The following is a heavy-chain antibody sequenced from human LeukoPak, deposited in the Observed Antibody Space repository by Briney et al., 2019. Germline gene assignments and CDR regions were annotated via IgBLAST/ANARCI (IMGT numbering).Heavy chain of an antibody. CDR2: ICWDGGST. D-gene: IGHD3-9*01. CDR1: GFTFYDYT. V-gene: IGHV3-43*01. Sequence: GGSLRLSCAASGFTFYDYTMHWVRHAPGKGLEWVSLICWDGGSTYYADSVKGRFTISRDNSKNTLYLQMNSLRAEDTAVYYCAKDTSTHILSRYYFDYWGQGTLVTVST. J-gene: IGHJ4*02. CDR3: AKDTSTHILSRYYFDY.